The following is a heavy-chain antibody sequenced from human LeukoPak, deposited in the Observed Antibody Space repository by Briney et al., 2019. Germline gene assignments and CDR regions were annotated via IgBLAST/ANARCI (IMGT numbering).Heavy chain of an antibody. J-gene: IGHJ4*02. CDR3: GRAYDFSRH. V-gene: IGHV3-21*06. Sequence: GGSLRLSCAASGFTFSSYSMNWVRQAPGKGLEWVSSISRTGSYIYYADLVKGRFTISRDNAKNSLYLQMNSLRAEDTAVYYCGRAYDFSRHWGQGTLVTVSS. D-gene: IGHD3-3*01. CDR2: ISRTGSYI. CDR1: GFTFSSYS.